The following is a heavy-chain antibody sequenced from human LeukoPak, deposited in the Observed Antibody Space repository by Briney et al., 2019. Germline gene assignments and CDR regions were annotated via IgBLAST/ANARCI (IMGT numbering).Heavy chain of an antibody. Sequence: SSETLSLTCTVSGGSISSGDYYWSWIRQPPGKGLEWIGYIYYSGSTYYNPSLKSRVTISVDTSKNQFSLKLSSVTAADTAVYYCARAYSSGWYESDYWGQGTLVTVSS. D-gene: IGHD6-19*01. V-gene: IGHV4-30-4*02. CDR2: IYYSGST. CDR1: GGSISSGDYY. CDR3: ARAYSSGWYESDY. J-gene: IGHJ4*02.